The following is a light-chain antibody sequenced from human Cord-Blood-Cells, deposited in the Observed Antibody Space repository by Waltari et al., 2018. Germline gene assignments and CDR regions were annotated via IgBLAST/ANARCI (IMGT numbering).Light chain of an antibody. V-gene: IGKV1-39*01. CDR2: AAS. Sequence: DIQMTQSPPSLSASVGDRVTITCRASQSISSYLNWYQQKPGTPPKLLIDAASRVKSGAPSRFGGSGSGTFFTPTSSRLPPEVFATYYYQQNYRTPRTFGQGTKVEIK. J-gene: IGKJ1*01. CDR1: QSISSY. CDR3: QQNYRTPRT.